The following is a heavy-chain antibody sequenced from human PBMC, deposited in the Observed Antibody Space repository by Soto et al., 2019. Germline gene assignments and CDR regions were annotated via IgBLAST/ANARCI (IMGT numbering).Heavy chain of an antibody. Sequence: ASVKVSCKASGYTFTSYAMHWVRQAPGQRLEWMGWINAGNGNTKYSQKFQGRVTITRDTSASTAYMELSSLRSEDTAVYYCARGWNDYYCYYMDVWGKGTTVTVSS. CDR2: INAGNGNT. J-gene: IGHJ6*03. D-gene: IGHD1-1*01. CDR1: GYTFTSYA. V-gene: IGHV1-3*01. CDR3: ARGWNDYYCYYMDV.